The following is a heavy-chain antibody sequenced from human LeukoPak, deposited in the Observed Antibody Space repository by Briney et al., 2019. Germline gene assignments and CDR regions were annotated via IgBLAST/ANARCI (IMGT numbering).Heavy chain of an antibody. D-gene: IGHD6-19*01. V-gene: IGHV3-23*05. CDR3: SKDVVPDSGWDLDY. CDR1: GFSFSTYS. J-gene: IGHJ4*02. Sequence: PGASLRLSCTASGFSFSTYSMTWVRQGPGKGLEWVSSIYNSGSKTFYADSVKGRFTISRDNSKNTLYLQMNSLTAEDTAIYYCSKDVVPDSGWDLDYWGQGTLVTVSS. CDR2: IYNSGSKT.